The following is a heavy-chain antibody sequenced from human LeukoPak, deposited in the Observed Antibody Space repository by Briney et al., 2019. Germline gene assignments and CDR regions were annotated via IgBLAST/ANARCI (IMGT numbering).Heavy chain of an antibody. CDR1: GFTFNTYS. D-gene: IGHD1-26*01. CDR2: IDSSGGYM. V-gene: IGHV3-21*04. J-gene: IGHJ4*02. CDR3: AKDEGKWEFTNAYDY. Sequence: GGSLRLSCEASGFTFNTYSMNWARQAPGKGLEWVSSIDSSGGYMFYADSVKGRFIISRDNSKNTLYLQMNSLRAEDTAVYYCAKDEGKWEFTNAYDYWGQGTLVTVSS.